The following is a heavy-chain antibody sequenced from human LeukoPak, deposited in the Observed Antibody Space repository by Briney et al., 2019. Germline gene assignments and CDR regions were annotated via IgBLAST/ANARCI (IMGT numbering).Heavy chain of an antibody. Sequence: SETLSLTCTVCGDSISSNSWNWIRQPAGKGLEWIGRIFSSGSTSYNPSLKSRVTMSIDTSKNQFYLRLSSMTAADTAIYYCARMGEADYDGDSHRFDPWGQGTLVTVSS. D-gene: IGHD4-23*01. V-gene: IGHV4-4*07. CDR3: ARMGEADYDGDSHRFDP. J-gene: IGHJ5*02. CDR1: GDSISSNS. CDR2: IFSSGST.